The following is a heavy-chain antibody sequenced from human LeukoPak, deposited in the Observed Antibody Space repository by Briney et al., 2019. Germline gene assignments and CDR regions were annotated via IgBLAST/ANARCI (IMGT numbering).Heavy chain of an antibody. D-gene: IGHD1-26*01. CDR2: MDKETNLYAT. Sequence: GGSLRLSCVASGFTFSDSAIHWVRQSSGKGLEWIGHMDKETNLYATALAASLKGRFTVSRDDSKNTAYLHMNSLKTEDTALYYCTRDSGTYNWFDPWGQGTLVTVSS. J-gene: IGHJ5*02. CDR1: GFTFSDSA. CDR3: TRDSGTYNWFDP. V-gene: IGHV3-73*01.